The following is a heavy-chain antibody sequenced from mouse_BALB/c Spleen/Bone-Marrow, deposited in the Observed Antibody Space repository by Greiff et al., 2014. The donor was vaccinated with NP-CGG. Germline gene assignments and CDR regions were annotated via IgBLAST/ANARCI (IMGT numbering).Heavy chain of an antibody. J-gene: IGHJ3*01. CDR3: TRGMVTTNDY. D-gene: IGHD2-2*01. CDR2: IDPEHGDI. V-gene: IGHV14-4*02. Sequence: EVKLQQSGAELVRSGASVRLSCTASGFNIKDYYMHWVKQRPELCLEWIGWIDPEHGDIVISPQLQGQATMTADSSSNTAYLQLISLTSEEPAGYYGTRGMVTTNDYWGQGTLVTVSA. CDR1: GFNIKDYY.